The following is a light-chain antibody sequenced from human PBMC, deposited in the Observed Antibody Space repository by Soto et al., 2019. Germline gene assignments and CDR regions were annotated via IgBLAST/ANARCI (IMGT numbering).Light chain of an antibody. CDR1: QSVNIN. CDR2: GAS. Sequence: EVVMTQSPATLSVSPGDRATLSCRASQSVNINVAWYQQKPGQAPRLLIYGASTRATGIADRFSGTGSGTKFTLAISSLQSEDFAVYYCQQYSNRPPWTFGQGTKV. J-gene: IGKJ1*01. CDR3: QQYSNRPPWT. V-gene: IGKV3-15*01.